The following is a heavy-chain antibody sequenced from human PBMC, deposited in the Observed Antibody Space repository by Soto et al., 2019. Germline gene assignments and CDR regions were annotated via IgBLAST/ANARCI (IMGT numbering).Heavy chain of an antibody. CDR1: GFTFSTYS. CDR3: ARLSVRYCSGGSCSQLDY. V-gene: IGHV3-48*02. Sequence: EVQLVESGGGLVQPGGSVRLSCAASGFTFSTYSMNWVRQAPGKGLEWVSFISSSGGTIYYADSVKGRFTISRDNAKNSLSQPMNSLSDEDTAVYYCARLSVRYCSGGSCSQLDYWGQGTLVTVSS. J-gene: IGHJ4*02. CDR2: ISSSGGTI. D-gene: IGHD2-15*01.